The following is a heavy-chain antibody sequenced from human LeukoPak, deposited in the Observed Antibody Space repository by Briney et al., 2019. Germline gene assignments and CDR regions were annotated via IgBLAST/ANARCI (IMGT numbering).Heavy chain of an antibody. CDR3: ARGIPAGEYFQL. D-gene: IGHD6-13*01. J-gene: IGHJ1*01. Sequence: SETLSLTCTVSGGSMSSGTHYWGWIRQPPGKGPEWIGSLYHGGSTFYNPSLKSRVTVSVDTSKNQFSLKLNSVTATDTAIYYCARGIPAGEYFQLWGQGTLVTASS. CDR1: GGSMSSGTHY. V-gene: IGHV4-39*01. CDR2: LYHGGST.